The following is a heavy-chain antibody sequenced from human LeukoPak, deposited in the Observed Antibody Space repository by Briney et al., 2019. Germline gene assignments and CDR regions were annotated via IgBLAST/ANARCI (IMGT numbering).Heavy chain of an antibody. CDR2: ISGYNGNT. Sequence: ASVKVSCTASGYTFTSYGMGWVRQAPGQGLEWMGWISGYNGNTNYAQKLRDRVTMTTDTSTSTAYMELRSLRSDDTAVYYCARAWNGCSDYWGQGTLVTVSS. CDR1: GYTFTSYG. CDR3: ARAWNGCSDY. J-gene: IGHJ4*02. D-gene: IGHD4/OR15-4a*01. V-gene: IGHV1-18*01.